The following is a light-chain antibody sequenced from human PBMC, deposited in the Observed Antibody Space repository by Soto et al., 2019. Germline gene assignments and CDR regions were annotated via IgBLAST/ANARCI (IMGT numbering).Light chain of an antibody. Sequence: DIQMTQSPSSLSASVGDRVTITCQASQDISNYLNWYQQKPGKAPKLLIYDASNLETGVPSRFSGSGSGTDFTITISSLQPEDIATYHCQQYDNLPPTFGGGTKVEIK. CDR2: DAS. V-gene: IGKV1-33*01. CDR3: QQYDNLPPT. CDR1: QDISNY. J-gene: IGKJ4*01.